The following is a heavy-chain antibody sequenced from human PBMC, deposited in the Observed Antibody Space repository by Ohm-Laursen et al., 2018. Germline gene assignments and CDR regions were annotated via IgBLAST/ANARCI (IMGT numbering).Heavy chain of an antibody. CDR2: ISGNYNTI. J-gene: IGHJ4*02. CDR1: GFTFSDYY. CDR3: AKALYDSSGYYPLFDY. V-gene: IGHV3-11*01. Sequence: SLRLSCAASGFTFSDYYMTWVRQAPGKGLEWISYISGNYNTIYYADSVKGRFTISRDNSKNTLYLQMNSLRAEDTALYYCAKALYDSSGYYPLFDYWGQGTLVTVSS. D-gene: IGHD3-22*01.